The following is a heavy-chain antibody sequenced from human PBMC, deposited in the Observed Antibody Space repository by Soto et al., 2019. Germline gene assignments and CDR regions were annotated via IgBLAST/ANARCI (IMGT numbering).Heavy chain of an antibody. J-gene: IGHJ6*01. Sequence: SETLSLPCAVSGYSISRGYYWGWIRQSTGKGLEWIGSIYHGETYYNPSLKSRVTISADTSKNQFSLKLSSVTAADTAIYYCARGGDTMVRGVIIFYYYGMDVWGQGTTVTVSS. V-gene: IGHV4-38-2*01. CDR3: ARGGDTMVRGVIIFYYYGMDV. D-gene: IGHD3-10*01. CDR1: GYSISRGYY. CDR2: IYHGET.